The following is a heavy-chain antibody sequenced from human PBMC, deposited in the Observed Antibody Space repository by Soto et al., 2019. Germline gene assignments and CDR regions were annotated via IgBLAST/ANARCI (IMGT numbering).Heavy chain of an antibody. D-gene: IGHD2-15*01. J-gene: IGHJ5*02. Sequence: QEHLQESGPGLVKPSETLSLTCTVSGGSISSDYWTWVRQPPGKGLEWIGYRYYSGTAKYNSSLKSRVTISVDTSKNQFYLKLSSVTVADTAVYYCARLSVADWFDPWGQGIQVTVSS. CDR3: ARLSVADWFDP. V-gene: IGHV4-59*01. CDR2: RYYSGTA. CDR1: GGSISSDY.